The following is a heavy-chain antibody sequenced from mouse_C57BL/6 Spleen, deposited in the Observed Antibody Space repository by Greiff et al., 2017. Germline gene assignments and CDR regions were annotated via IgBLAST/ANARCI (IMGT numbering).Heavy chain of an antibody. CDR3: ARLGITTVKGFDY. J-gene: IGHJ2*01. V-gene: IGHV1-54*01. D-gene: IGHD1-1*01. CDR2: INPGSGGT. CDR1: GYAFTNYL. Sequence: QVQLKQSGAELVRPGTSVKVSCKASGYAFTNYLIEWVKQRPGQGLEWIGVINPGSGGTNYNEKFKGKATLTADKSSSTAYMQLSSLTSEDSAVYYCARLGITTVKGFDYWGQGTTLTVSS.